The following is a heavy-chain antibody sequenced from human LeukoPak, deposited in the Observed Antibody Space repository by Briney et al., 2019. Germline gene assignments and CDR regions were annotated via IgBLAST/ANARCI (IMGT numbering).Heavy chain of an antibody. V-gene: IGHV1-69*13. CDR3: ARNGGWDIVVVPAADYAFDI. J-gene: IGHJ3*02. Sequence: ASVKVSCKASGGTFSSYAISWVRQAPGQGLEWMGGIIPIFGTANYAQKFQGRVTITADESTSTAYMDLSSLRSEDTAVYYCARNGGWDIVVVPAADYAFDIWGQGTMVTVSS. CDR1: GGTFSSYA. CDR2: IIPIFGTA. D-gene: IGHD2-2*01.